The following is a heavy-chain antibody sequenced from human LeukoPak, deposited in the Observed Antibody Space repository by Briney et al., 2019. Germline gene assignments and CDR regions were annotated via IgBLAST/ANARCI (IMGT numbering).Heavy chain of an antibody. Sequence: SETLSLTCSVSGFSISIGCYWGWIRQPPGKGLEWIGNALHSGNTFYNPSLKSRVAISLDTSRNQLSMRLSSVTAADTALYYCARQDYVTSYFDPWGQGTLVTVSS. CDR2: ALHSGNT. D-gene: IGHD4-17*01. CDR3: ARQDYVTSYFDP. J-gene: IGHJ5*02. V-gene: IGHV4-38-2*02. CDR1: GFSISIGCY.